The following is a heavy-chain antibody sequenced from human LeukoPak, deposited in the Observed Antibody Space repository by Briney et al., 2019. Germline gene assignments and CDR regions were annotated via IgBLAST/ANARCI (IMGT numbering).Heavy chain of an antibody. D-gene: IGHD3-16*02. V-gene: IGHV4-39*07. Sequence: SETLSLTCTVSGGSISSSSYYWGWLRQPPGKGLEWIGSIYYSGNTYYNPSLKGRITISVDTSKNQFSLKPSSVTAADTAVYYCVTGGGRLDYVVGNYRFYYWGQGTLVTVSS. CDR1: GGSISSSSYY. CDR3: VTGGGRLDYVVGNYRFYY. CDR2: IYYSGNT. J-gene: IGHJ4*02.